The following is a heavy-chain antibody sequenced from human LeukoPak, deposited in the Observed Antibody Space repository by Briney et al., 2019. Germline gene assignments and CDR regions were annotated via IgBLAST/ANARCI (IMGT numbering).Heavy chain of an antibody. CDR2: ISGSGGST. V-gene: IGHV3-23*01. CDR1: GFTFSSYA. CDR3: SKGGLLGDWFDP. D-gene: IGHD3-10*01. J-gene: IGHJ5*02. Sequence: GGSLRLSCAASGFTFSSYAMSWVRQAPGKGLEWVSAISGSGGSTYYADSVKGRFTISRDNSKNTLYLQMNSLRAEDTAVYYCSKGGLLGDWFDPWGQGTLVTVSS.